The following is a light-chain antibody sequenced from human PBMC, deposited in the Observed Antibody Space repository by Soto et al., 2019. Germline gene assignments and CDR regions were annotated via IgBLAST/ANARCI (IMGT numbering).Light chain of an antibody. V-gene: IGLV2-14*03. Sequence: QSALTQPASVSGSPGQSITISCTGTSSDVGGYNYVSWYQHHPGKAPKLIIYDVTNRPSGVSNPFSGSKSGNTSSLTISGLPPEDEADYYCSSYTTSNTRQIVFGTGTKLTVI. CDR2: DVT. CDR1: SSDVGGYNY. CDR3: SSYTTSNTRQIV. J-gene: IGLJ1*01.